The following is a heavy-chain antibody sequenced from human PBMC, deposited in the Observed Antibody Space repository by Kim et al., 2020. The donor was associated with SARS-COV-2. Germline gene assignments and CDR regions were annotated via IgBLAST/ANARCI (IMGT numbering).Heavy chain of an antibody. V-gene: IGHV3-74*01. CDR1: GFTFSSYW. Sequence: GGSLRLSCAASGFTFSSYWMHWVRQAPGKGLVWVSRINNDGSSTSYADSVKGRFTISRDNAKNTLYLHMNSLRAEDTALYYWARESVLRSCDSSGYGMAV. D-gene: IGHD3-9*01. CDR3: ARESVLRSCDSSGYGMAV. J-gene: IGHJ6*01. CDR2: INNDGSST.